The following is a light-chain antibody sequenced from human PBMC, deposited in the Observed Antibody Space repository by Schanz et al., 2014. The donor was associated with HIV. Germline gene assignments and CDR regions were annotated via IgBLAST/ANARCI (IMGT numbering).Light chain of an antibody. Sequence: QSVLTQPLSASGTPGQRVNMSCSGSSSNIGTNTVHWYQQLPGTAPKLLIYSNNRRPSGVPDRFSGSKSGTSASLAISGLQSEDEADYYCATWDDSLNGVVFGGGTKLTVL. CDR3: ATWDDSLNGVV. V-gene: IGLV1-44*01. CDR2: SNN. J-gene: IGLJ3*02. CDR1: SSNIGTNT.